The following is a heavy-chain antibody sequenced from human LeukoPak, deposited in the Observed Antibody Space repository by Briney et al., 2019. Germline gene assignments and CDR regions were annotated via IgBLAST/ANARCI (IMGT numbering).Heavy chain of an antibody. Sequence: ASVRVSCKASGYTFTGYYMHWVRQAPGQGLEWMGWINPNSGGTNYAQKFQGRVTMTRDTSISTAYMELSRLTSDDTAVYYCARRPYDNSGASDAFDIWGQGTMVTVSS. CDR2: INPNSGGT. CDR1: GYTFTGYY. CDR3: ARRPYDNSGASDAFDI. V-gene: IGHV1-2*02. D-gene: IGHD3-22*01. J-gene: IGHJ3*02.